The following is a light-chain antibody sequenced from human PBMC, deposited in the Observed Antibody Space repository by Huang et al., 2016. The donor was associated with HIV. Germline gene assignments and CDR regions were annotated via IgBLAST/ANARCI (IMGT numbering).Light chain of an antibody. CDR1: QSVFKN. CDR3: QQYNTSPRT. CDR2: GSS. V-gene: IGKV3-15*01. Sequence: ENLMTQSPSTLSASPGESATLSCRASQSVFKNLAWYQPKPGQAPKLLIYGSSTRAAGIPARFSGSGSGTDFTLTISSLQSEDFAVYYCQQYNTSPRTFGQGTKVEV. J-gene: IGKJ1*01.